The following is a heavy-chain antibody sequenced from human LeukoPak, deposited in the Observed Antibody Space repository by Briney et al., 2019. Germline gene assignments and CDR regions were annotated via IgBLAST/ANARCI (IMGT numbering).Heavy chain of an antibody. CDR3: ASSQGYCSSTSCYIDGLDY. V-gene: IGHV1-18*01. D-gene: IGHD2-2*02. CDR2: ISAYNGNT. Sequence: ASVKVSCKASGYTFTSYGISWVRQAPGQGLEWMGWISAYNGNTNYAQKLQGRVTMTTDTSTSTAYMELRSLRSDDTAVYYCASSQGYCSSTSCYIDGLDYWGQGTLVTVSS. CDR1: GYTFTSYG. J-gene: IGHJ4*02.